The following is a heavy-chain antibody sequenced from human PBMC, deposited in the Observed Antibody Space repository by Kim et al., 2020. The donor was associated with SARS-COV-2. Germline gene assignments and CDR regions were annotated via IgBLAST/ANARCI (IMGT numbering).Heavy chain of an antibody. CDR2: VNTNTGNP. CDR1: GYTFTSYP. CDR3: ASGDTNSWFYFDY. V-gene: IGHV7-4-1*02. D-gene: IGHD6-13*01. J-gene: IGHJ4*02. Sequence: ASVKVSCKASGYTFTSYPIHWVRQAPGQGLEWMGWVNTNTGNPTYAQGFAGRFVFSLDTSVSTAYLQISSLKAEDTAVYYCASGDTNSWFYFDYWGQGTLVTVSS.